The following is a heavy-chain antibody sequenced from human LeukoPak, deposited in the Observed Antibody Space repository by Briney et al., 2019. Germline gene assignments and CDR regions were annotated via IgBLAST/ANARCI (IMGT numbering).Heavy chain of an antibody. J-gene: IGHJ6*03. CDR1: GFTFSSYS. Sequence: PGGSLTLYCAASGFTFSSYSMNWVRQAPGKGRVGVLSISSSSSYIYYTVSVRGRFTISRDNAKNSLYLQMNSLRAEDTAVYYCARSSGYSYGYYWDYYYYMDVWGKGTTVTISS. CDR3: ARSSGYSYGYYWDYYYYMDV. D-gene: IGHD5-18*01. CDR2: ISSSSSYI. V-gene: IGHV3-21*01.